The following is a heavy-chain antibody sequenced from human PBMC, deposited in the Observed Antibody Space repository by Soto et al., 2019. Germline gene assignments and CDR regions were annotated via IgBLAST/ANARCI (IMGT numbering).Heavy chain of an antibody. V-gene: IGHV4-31*03. D-gene: IGHD1-1*01. CDR3: TWKIRGAFDI. CDR2: IYYSGST. J-gene: IGHJ3*02. CDR1: GCSISSGGYY. Sequence: ASETLSLTCSFSGCSISSGGYYWSWIRQHPGKGLEWIGYIYYSGSTYYNPSLKSRVTISVDTSKNQFSLKASDTAMYYCTWKIRGAFDIWGQGTMVTVSS.